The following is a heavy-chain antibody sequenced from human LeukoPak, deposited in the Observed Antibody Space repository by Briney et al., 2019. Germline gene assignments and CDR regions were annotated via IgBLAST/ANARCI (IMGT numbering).Heavy chain of an antibody. CDR3: ARGMGYCSSTSCATFFDY. CDR1: GGSISSSSYY. CDR2: IYYSGST. D-gene: IGHD2-2*01. V-gene: IGHV4-39*01. Sequence: SETLSLTCTVSGGSISSSSYYWGWIRQPPGKGLEWIGSIYYSGSTYYNPSLKSRVTISVDTSKNQFSLKLSSVTAADTAVYYCARGMGYCSSTSCATFFDYWGQRTLVTVSS. J-gene: IGHJ4*02.